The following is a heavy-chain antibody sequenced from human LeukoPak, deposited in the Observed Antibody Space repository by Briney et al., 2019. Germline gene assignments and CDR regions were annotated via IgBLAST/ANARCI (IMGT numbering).Heavy chain of an antibody. J-gene: IGHJ5*02. D-gene: IGHD6-13*01. Sequence: GGSLRLSCAASGFTFSDNYMSWVRQAPGKGLEGVSVMYSGGDTYYADSAKGRFTFSRDISKNTLYLQMNGLRTEDTAMYYCARDAPQVPAAGVLASWGQGTLVTVSS. CDR1: GFTFSDNY. CDR2: MYSGGDT. CDR3: ARDAPQVPAAGVLAS. V-gene: IGHV3-53*01.